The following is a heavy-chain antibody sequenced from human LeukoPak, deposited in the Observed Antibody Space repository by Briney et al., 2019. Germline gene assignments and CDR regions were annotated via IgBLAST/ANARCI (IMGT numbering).Heavy chain of an antibody. Sequence: GGSLRLSCAASGFRFEEYGMSWVRQTPGKRLEWVSSINWDGSSTIYAESVKGRFTISRDNAKNSLYLQMNSLRAEDTAVYYCARDPDYYGSGTYHNHYFDYWGRGTLVIVSS. CDR2: INWDGSST. CDR1: GFRFEEYG. V-gene: IGHV3-20*04. CDR3: ARDPDYYGSGTYHNHYFDY. D-gene: IGHD3-10*01. J-gene: IGHJ4*02.